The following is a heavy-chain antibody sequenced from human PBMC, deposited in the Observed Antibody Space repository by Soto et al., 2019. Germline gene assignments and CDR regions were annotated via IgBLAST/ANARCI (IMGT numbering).Heavy chain of an antibody. CDR1: GGSISDSGYS. D-gene: IGHD3-22*01. Sequence: QLQLQESGSGLVTPSQTLSLTCAVSGGSISDSGYSWSWIRQPPGKGLEWVGDIYDSGSTYYNPSRKIRVTISVYRSENHFSLKLTSVTAADTAVYYCARGRDYFDDDVSPIKYFDYWGQGALVTVSS. V-gene: IGHV4-30-2*01. CDR2: IYDSGST. J-gene: IGHJ4*02. CDR3: ARGRDYFDDDVSPIKYFDY.